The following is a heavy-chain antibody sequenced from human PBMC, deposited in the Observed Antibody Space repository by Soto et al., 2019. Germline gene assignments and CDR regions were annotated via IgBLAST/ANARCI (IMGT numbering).Heavy chain of an antibody. CDR3: AKDKPGTTSFDY. CDR2: ISDRGDTT. J-gene: IGHJ4*02. Sequence: EVQLFESGGGLVQPGGSLRLSCAASGFTISSNAMYWVRQAPGKGLEWVSAISDRGDTTHYADSVKGRFTISRDTSKNTLYLHLNTLRADDTAVYYCAKDKPGTTSFDYWGQGTLVTVSS. D-gene: IGHD1-1*01. V-gene: IGHV3-23*01. CDR1: GFTISSNA.